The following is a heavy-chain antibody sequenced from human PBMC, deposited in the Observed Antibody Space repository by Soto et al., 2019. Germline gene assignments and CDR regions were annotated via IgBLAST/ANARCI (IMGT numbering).Heavy chain of an antibody. CDR2: IIPIFGTA. CDR3: ARGRPTVVTALYYYYGMDV. V-gene: IGHV1-69*13. J-gene: IGHJ6*02. D-gene: IGHD2-15*01. Sequence: ASVKVSCKASGGTFSSYAISWVRQAPGQGLEWMGGIIPIFGTANYAQKFQGRVTITADESTSTAYMELSSLRSEDTAVYYCARGRPTVVTALYYYYGMDVWGQGTTVTVSS. CDR1: GGTFSSYA.